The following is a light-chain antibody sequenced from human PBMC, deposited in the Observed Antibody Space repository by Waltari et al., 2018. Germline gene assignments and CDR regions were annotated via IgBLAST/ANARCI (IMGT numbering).Light chain of an antibody. V-gene: IGLV1-40*01. CDR2: GNS. Sequence: QSVLTQPPSVSRAPGQRVTIPGTGSSSNIGAGYHVHWYQQPPGTAPKLLMYGNSNRPSGVPDRFSGSKSGTSASLAITGLQAEDEADYYCQSYDSSLSGSRVFGGGTKLTVL. J-gene: IGLJ2*01. CDR1: SSNIGAGYH. CDR3: QSYDSSLSGSRV.